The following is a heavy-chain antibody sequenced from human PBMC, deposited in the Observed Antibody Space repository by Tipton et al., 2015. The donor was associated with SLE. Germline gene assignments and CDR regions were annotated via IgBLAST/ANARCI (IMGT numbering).Heavy chain of an antibody. V-gene: IGHV4-59*08. CDR2: THHSGTT. Sequence: TLSLTCNVSGGSITSYYWSWIRQPPGKGLEWIGSTHHSGTTYYNPSLKSRVTISVDTSKNHFSLKMSSVTAADTAVYYCARRYSSSWYGDDAFDIWGQGTMVTVSS. D-gene: IGHD6-13*01. CDR1: GGSITSYY. J-gene: IGHJ3*02. CDR3: ARRYSSSWYGDDAFDI.